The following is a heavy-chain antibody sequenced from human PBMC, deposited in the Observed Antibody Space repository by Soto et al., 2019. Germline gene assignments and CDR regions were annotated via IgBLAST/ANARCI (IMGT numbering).Heavy chain of an antibody. V-gene: IGHV1-2*04. CDR2: INPNSGGT. CDR3: ARAANCSSTSCRNAYYGMDV. D-gene: IGHD2-2*01. CDR1: GYTFTGYY. J-gene: IGHJ6*02. Sequence: ASVKVSCKASGYTFTGYYMLWVRQAPGQGLEWMGWINPNSGGTNYAQKFQGWVTMTRDTSISTAYMELSRLRSDDTAVYYCARAANCSSTSCRNAYYGMDVWGQGTTVTVSS.